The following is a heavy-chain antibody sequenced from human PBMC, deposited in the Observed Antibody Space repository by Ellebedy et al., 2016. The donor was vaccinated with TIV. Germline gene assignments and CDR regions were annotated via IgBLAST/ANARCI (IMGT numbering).Heavy chain of an antibody. Sequence: MPSETLSLTCTVSGGSISSYYWSWIRQPPGKGLEWIGYIYYSGSTNYNPSLKSLVTISVDTSKNQFSLKLSSVTAADTAVYYCARHTTVRGYSYGNHLDYWGQGTLVTVSS. CDR2: IYYSGST. J-gene: IGHJ4*02. V-gene: IGHV4-59*01. D-gene: IGHD5-18*01. CDR1: GGSISSYY. CDR3: ARHTTVRGYSYGNHLDY.